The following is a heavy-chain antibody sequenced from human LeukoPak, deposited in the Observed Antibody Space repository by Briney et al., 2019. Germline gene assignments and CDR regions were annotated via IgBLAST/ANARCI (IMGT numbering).Heavy chain of an antibody. J-gene: IGHJ3*02. V-gene: IGHV1-24*01. CDR2: FDPEVGGT. CDR1: GNTLTESS. CDR3: ATSYDTSGYGPFDT. D-gene: IGHD3-22*01. Sequence: ASVKVSCKVSGNTLTESSIHWVRQAPGKDLEWVGGFDPEVGGTVYAQKFQGRVTMTEDTSTDTAYMDLSSLRSEDTAVYYCATSYDTSGYGPFDTWGQGTMVTVST.